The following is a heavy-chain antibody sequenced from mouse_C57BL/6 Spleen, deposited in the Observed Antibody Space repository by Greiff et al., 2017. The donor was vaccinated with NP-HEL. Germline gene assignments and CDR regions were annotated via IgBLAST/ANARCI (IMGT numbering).Heavy chain of an antibody. Sequence: QVQLKESGAELVKPGASVKISCKASGYAFSSYWMNWVKQRPGKGLEWIGQIYPGDGDTNYNGKFKGKATLTADKSSSTAYMQLSSLTSEDSAVYFCARPIYYYGSSPYYYAMDYWGQGTSVTVSS. CDR2: IYPGDGDT. CDR1: GYAFSSYW. D-gene: IGHD1-1*01. J-gene: IGHJ4*01. CDR3: ARPIYYYGSSPYYYAMDY. V-gene: IGHV1-80*01.